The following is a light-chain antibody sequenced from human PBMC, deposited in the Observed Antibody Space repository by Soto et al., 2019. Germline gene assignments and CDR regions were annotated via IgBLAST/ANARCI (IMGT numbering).Light chain of an antibody. J-gene: IGKJ2*01. CDR1: QGISNY. CDR2: DAS. CDR3: QQYDNFPPYT. Sequence: DIQMTQSPSSLSASVGDRVTITCQASQGISNYLNWYQQKPGKAPKLLIYDASTLETGVPSRFSGRGSGTRFTFTISNLQPEDVATYYCQQYDNFPPYTFGQGTKLEI. V-gene: IGKV1-33*01.